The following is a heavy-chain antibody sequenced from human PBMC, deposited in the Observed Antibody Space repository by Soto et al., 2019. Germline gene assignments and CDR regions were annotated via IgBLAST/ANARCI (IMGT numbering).Heavy chain of an antibody. J-gene: IGHJ4*02. V-gene: IGHV4-61*10. CDR3: ARLQLDGYCSGSCFYFDY. CDR1: GASVGSKSYY. D-gene: IGHD2-15*01. CDR2: IDHSGTA. Sequence: SETLSLTCKVSGASVGSKSYYWTWIRQADGRRLEWIGYIDHSGTAQYNPSLQSRVAFSVDTSKNQVSLTLGSVTAADTAVYYCARLQLDGYCSGSCFYFDYWGQGTLVTVSS.